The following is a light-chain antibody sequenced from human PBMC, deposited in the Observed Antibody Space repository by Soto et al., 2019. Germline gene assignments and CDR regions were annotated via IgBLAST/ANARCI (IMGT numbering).Light chain of an antibody. CDR2: DVS. CDR3: CSYTSSSTPD. Sequence: QSALTQPASVSGSPGQSITISCTGTSSDVGGYNYVSWYQQHPGKAPKLMIYDVSNRPSGVSNRCSGSKSGNTASLTISGIQAEDEADYYCCSYTSSSTPDFGAGTKVTVL. CDR1: SSDVGGYNY. V-gene: IGLV2-14*01. J-gene: IGLJ1*01.